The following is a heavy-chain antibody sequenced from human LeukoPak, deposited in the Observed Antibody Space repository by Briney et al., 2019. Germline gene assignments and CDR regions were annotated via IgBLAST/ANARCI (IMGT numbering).Heavy chain of an antibody. CDR1: GGSIGSYH. J-gene: IGHJ5*02. V-gene: IGHV4-59*12. D-gene: IGHD1-1*01. Sequence: SETLSLTYTVSGGSIGSYHWSWIRQPPGKGVEWIGYVYYSGSTNYIPSLKSRVTISVDTSKNQFSLKLNSVTAADTAVYYCARGGSWNVFDPWGQGTLVTVSS. CDR2: VYYSGST. CDR3: ARGGSWNVFDP.